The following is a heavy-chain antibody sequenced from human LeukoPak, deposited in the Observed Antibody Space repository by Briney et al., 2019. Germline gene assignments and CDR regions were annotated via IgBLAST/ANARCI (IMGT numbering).Heavy chain of an antibody. CDR1: GFTFSSFW. CDR2: INQDGSER. D-gene: IGHD3-10*01. Sequence: PGGSLRLSCAASGFTFSSFWMAWVRQVPGKGLEWVANINQDGSERYYVDSLKGRFTVSRDNAKNSLYLQMNTLRAEDTAVYYCARDRSTSGRQYWGQGTLVTVSS. V-gene: IGHV3-7*01. J-gene: IGHJ4*02. CDR3: ARDRSTSGRQY.